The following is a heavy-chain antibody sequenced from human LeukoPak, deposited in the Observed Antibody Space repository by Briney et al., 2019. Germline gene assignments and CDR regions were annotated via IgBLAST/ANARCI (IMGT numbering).Heavy chain of an antibody. CDR1: GFTFSSYS. Sequence: PGGSLRLSCAASGFTFSSYSMNWVRQAPGKGLEWVANIKQDGSEKYYVDSVKGRFTISRDNAKNSLYLQMNSLRAEDTAVYYCASGRWYSMSWGQGTLVTVSS. J-gene: IGHJ5*02. CDR3: ASGRWYSMS. CDR2: IKQDGSEK. D-gene: IGHD6-13*01. V-gene: IGHV3-7*01.